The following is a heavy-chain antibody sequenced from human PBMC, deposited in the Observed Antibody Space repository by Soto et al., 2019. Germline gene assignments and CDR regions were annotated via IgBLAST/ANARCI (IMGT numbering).Heavy chain of an antibody. CDR3: ARSKPAYYYGMDV. CDR2: INPNSGGT. J-gene: IGHJ6*02. CDR1: GYTFTGYY. Sequence: ASVKVSCKASGYTFTGYYMHWVRQAPGQGLEWMGWINPNSGGTNYAQKFQGRVTMTRDTSISTAYMELSRLRSDDTAVYYSARSKPAYYYGMDVWGQGTTVTVSS. V-gene: IGHV1-2*02.